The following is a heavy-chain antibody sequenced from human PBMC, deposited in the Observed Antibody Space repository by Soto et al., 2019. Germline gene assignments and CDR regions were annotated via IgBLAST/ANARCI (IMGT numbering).Heavy chain of an antibody. Sequence: SVKVSCKASGGTFSSYAISWVRQATGQGLEWMGGIIPIFGTANYAQKFQGRVTITADESTSTAYMELSSLRSEDTAVYYCARGPRIAARQGYYYYGMDVWGQGTTVTVSS. CDR3: ARGPRIAARQGYYYYGMDV. J-gene: IGHJ6*02. CDR2: IIPIFGTA. D-gene: IGHD6-6*01. V-gene: IGHV1-69*13. CDR1: GGTFSSYA.